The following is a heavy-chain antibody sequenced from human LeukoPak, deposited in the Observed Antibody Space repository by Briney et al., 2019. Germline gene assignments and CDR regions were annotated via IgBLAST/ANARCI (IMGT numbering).Heavy chain of an antibody. CDR1: GFTFSSYW. CDR3: AKPITVSGATDAFDI. Sequence: TGGSLRLSCAASGFTFSSYWMNWVRQAPGKGLEWVANIKQDGNEKYYVDSVKGRFTISRDNTKNSLYVQMNSLRVEDTAVYYCAKPITVSGATDAFDIRGQGTMVTVSS. V-gene: IGHV3-7*01. CDR2: IKQDGNEK. D-gene: IGHD3-3*01. J-gene: IGHJ3*02.